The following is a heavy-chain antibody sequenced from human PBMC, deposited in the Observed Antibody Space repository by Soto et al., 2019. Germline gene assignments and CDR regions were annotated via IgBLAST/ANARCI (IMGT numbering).Heavy chain of an antibody. CDR1: GYSFSSHW. CDR3: ARQGNGAEGFDF. CDR2: IYPGDSDT. Sequence: PGESLKISCKGSGYSFSSHWIGWVRQMPGKGLDWMGIIYPGDSDTRYSPSFLGQVTISADKPINTAYLQWSSLKASDTAMYYCARQGNGAEGFDFWGQGALVTVSS. V-gene: IGHV5-51*01. J-gene: IGHJ4*02. D-gene: IGHD4-17*01.